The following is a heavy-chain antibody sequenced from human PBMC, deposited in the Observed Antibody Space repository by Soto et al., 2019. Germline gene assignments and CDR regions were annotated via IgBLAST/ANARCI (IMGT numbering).Heavy chain of an antibody. CDR1: GFTVSSAY. CDR3: VRCGGSENYCYFFDY. J-gene: IGHJ4*02. Sequence: EVHLVESGGGLVQPGGSLSLSCAASGFTVSSAYMAWVRQAPGKGLEWVSSIYTAGNTYYADSVKGRFTISRDGSENTLYLQMNSLRAEDTAVYYCVRCGGSENYCYFFDYWGRGTLITVSS. V-gene: IGHV3-66*01. D-gene: IGHD3-10*01. CDR2: IYTAGNT.